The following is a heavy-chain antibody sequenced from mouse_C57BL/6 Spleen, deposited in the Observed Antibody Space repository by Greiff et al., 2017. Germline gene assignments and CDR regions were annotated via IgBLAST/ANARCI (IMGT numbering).Heavy chain of an antibody. V-gene: IGHV3-8*01. J-gene: IGHJ1*03. CDR1: GYPITSDY. CDR2: ISYSGST. D-gene: IGHD1-1*01. CDR3: ASCHYYGSSSWYFDV. Sequence: VQLKESGPGLAKPSQTLSLTCSVTGYPITSDYWNWIRKFPGNKLEYMGYISYSGSTYYNPSLKRRIYITRDTSKNQYYLQLNSVTTEDTATYXCASCHYYGSSSWYFDVWGTGTTVTVSS.